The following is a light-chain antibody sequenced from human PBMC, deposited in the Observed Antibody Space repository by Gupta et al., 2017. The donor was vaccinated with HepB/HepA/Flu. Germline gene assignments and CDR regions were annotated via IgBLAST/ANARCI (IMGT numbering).Light chain of an antibody. V-gene: IGKV3-15*01. CDR1: QSIHSN. CDR3: QHYDEWPPYT. CDR2: GAS. Sequence: EIVMTQSPATLSVSPGEGATLSCRASQSIHSNLAWYQQKPGQAPRLLIYGASTRATGIPARFSGTGSGTEFTLTISNLQSEDFAVYYCQHYDEWPPYTFGQGTKLEMK. J-gene: IGKJ2*01.